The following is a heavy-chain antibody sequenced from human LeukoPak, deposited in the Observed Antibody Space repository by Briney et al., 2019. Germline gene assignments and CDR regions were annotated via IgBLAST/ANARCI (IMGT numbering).Heavy chain of an antibody. V-gene: IGHV3-23*01. CDR3: AKCRQQMAVTRGTFDH. CDR1: GFTFSNYA. J-gene: IGHJ4*02. Sequence: PGGSLRLSCAASGFTFSNYAMSWVRQTPEKGLEWVSSISGSGGSTNYADSVRGRFTISRDNSKNSLSLEMNSQTAEDTAVYYCAKCRQQMAVTRGTFDHWGQGTLVTVSS. CDR2: ISGSGGST. D-gene: IGHD4-17*01.